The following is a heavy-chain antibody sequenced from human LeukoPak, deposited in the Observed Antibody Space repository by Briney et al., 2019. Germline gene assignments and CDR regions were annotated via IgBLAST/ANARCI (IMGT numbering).Heavy chain of an antibody. V-gene: IGHV3-30*18. Sequence: GGSLRLSCAASGFTFSSYGMHWVRQAPGKGLEWVALISYDGSNKYYADSVKGRFTISRDNSKNTLSLQMNSLRAEDTAVYYCAKDYSWGQQLIILSNWFDPWGQGTLVTVAS. CDR1: GFTFSSYG. CDR2: ISYDGSNK. D-gene: IGHD2/OR15-2a*01. J-gene: IGHJ5*02. CDR3: AKDYSWGQQLIILSNWFDP.